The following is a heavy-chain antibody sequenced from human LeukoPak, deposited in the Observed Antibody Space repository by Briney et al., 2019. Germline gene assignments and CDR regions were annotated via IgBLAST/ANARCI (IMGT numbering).Heavy chain of an antibody. CDR1: GGSISSYY. D-gene: IGHD6-19*01. CDR3: AREQQYSSGWFPWYFDL. Sequence: SETLSLTCTVSGGSISSYYWSWIRQPPGKGLEWIGYIYYSGSTNYNPSLKSRVTISVDTSKNQFSLKLISVTAADTAVYYCAREQQYSSGWFPWYFDLWGRGTLVTVSS. V-gene: IGHV4-59*01. CDR2: IYYSGST. J-gene: IGHJ2*01.